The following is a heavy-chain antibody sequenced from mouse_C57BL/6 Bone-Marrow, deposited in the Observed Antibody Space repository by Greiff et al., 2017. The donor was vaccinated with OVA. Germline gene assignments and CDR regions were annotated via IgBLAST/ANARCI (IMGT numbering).Heavy chain of an antibody. V-gene: IGHV2-2*01. CDR2: IWSGGST. D-gene: IGHD2-2*01. CDR1: GFSLTSYG. J-gene: IGHJ4*01. Sequence: QVHVKQSGPGLVQPSQSLSITCTVSGFSLTSYGVHWVRQSPGKGLEWLGVIWSGGSTDYNAAFISRLSISMDNSKSQVFFKMNSLQADDTAIYYCASFYGSYAMDYWGQGTSVTVSS. CDR3: ASFYGSYAMDY.